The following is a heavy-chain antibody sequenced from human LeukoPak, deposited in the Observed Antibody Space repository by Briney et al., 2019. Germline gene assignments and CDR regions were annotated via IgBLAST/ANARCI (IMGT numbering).Heavy chain of an antibody. Sequence: TGGSLRLSCAVSGFIFYGYAMHWVRHVPGKGLEGVSSINWNGSGVLYAASVKGRFTISRDNAKNSLYLHMTSLGTEDTALYYCARGRRTVAGHFDSWGQGTLVTVSS. V-gene: IGHV3-9*01. CDR3: ARGRRTVAGHFDS. CDR2: INWNGSGV. J-gene: IGHJ4*02. D-gene: IGHD6-19*01. CDR1: GFIFYGYA.